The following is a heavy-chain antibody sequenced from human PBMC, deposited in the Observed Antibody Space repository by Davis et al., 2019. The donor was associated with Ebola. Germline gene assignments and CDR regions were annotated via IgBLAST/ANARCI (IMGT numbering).Heavy chain of an antibody. V-gene: IGHV3-9*01. CDR2: ITWSSGGI. CDR1: GFTFDDYA. Sequence: PGGSLRLSCAASGFTFDDYAMHWVRQAPGKGLEWVSGITWSSGGIGYADSVKGRFTISRDNAKNTLYLQMNSLRAEDTAVYYCARVSGYSGYDTFRYWGQGTLVTVSS. D-gene: IGHD5-12*01. J-gene: IGHJ4*02. CDR3: ARVSGYSGYDTFRY.